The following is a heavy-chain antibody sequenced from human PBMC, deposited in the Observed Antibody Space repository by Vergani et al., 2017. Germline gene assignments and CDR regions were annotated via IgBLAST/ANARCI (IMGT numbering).Heavy chain of an antibody. Sequence: EVQLVQSGAEVKKPGESLRISCKGSGYSFTSYWISWVRQMPGKGLEWMGRIDPSDSYTNYSPSFQGHVTISADKSISTAYLQWSSLKASDTAMYYCGRLEYQLRRGGYYYYYMDVWGKGTTVTVSS. CDR2: IDPSDSYT. CDR3: GRLEYQLRRGGYYYYYMDV. CDR1: GYSFTSYW. J-gene: IGHJ6*03. V-gene: IGHV5-10-1*03. D-gene: IGHD2-2*01.